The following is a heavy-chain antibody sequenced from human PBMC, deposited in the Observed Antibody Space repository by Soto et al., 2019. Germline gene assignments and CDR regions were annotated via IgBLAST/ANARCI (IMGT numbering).Heavy chain of an antibody. CDR1: GGSISSGGYY. CDR2: IYYNGDT. J-gene: IGHJ4*02. V-gene: IGHV4-31*03. D-gene: IGHD7-27*01. Sequence: QVQLQESGPGLVKPSQTLSLTCTVSGGSISSGGYYWSWICQHPGKGLEWIGYIYYNGDTYYNPSLKSRVSISIDTSKNQFSLRLTSVTAADTAVYYCARSHRDNWGSPDYFDYWGQGTLVTVSS. CDR3: ARSHRDNWGSPDYFDY.